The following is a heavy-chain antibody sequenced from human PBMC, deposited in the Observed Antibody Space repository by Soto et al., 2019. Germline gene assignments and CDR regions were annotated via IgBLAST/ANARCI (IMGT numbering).Heavy chain of an antibody. CDR3: ARDIRGAY. J-gene: IGHJ4*02. D-gene: IGHD3-10*01. CDR1: GFTLSDYY. V-gene: IGHV3-11*01. Sequence: QVQLVESGGGLLKIGGSLRLSCAASGFTLSDYYMTWIRQVPGKGLEWVSYISGSSTTIYYADSVKGRFTISRDNAKNSVYLQMNSLRAEDTAVYYCARDIRGAYWGQGTLVTVSS. CDR2: ISGSSTTI.